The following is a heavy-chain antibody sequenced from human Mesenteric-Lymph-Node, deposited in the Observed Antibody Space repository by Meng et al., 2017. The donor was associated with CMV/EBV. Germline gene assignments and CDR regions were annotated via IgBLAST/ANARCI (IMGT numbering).Heavy chain of an antibody. CDR1: GYNFTNHW. D-gene: IGHD3-10*01. CDR2: IYPDDSDT. J-gene: IGHJ3*01. V-gene: IGHV5-51*01. Sequence: GESLKISRQGSGYNFTNHWIGWVRQKPGKGLEWMAIIYPDDSDTRYSPPFHGQVTISVDKSITTAYLQWSSLKASDTAIYYCARQIVVAGVVTTNEAFDFWGPGTMVTVSS. CDR3: ARQIVVAGVVTTNEAFDF.